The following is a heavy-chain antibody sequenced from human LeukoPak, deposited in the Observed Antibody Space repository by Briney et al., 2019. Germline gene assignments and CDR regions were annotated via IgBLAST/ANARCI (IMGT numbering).Heavy chain of an antibody. V-gene: IGHV1-8*01. CDR1: GYTFTSYD. CDR3: ARAPSRSYYGSGSRNWFDP. CDR2: MNPNSGNT. Sequence: GASVKVSCKASGYTFTSYDINWVRLATGQGLEWMGWMNPNSGNTGYAQKFQGRVTMTKNTSISTAYMELSSLRSEDTAVYYCARAPSRSYYGSGSRNWFDPWGQGTLVTVSS. D-gene: IGHD3-10*01. J-gene: IGHJ5*02.